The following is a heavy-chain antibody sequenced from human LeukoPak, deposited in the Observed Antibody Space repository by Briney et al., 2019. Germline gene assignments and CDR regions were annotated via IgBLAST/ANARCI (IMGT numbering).Heavy chain of an antibody. CDR3: ASTAMTTVTTSWFDP. CDR2: INHSGST. Sequence: SETLSLTCAVYGGSFSGYYWSWIRRPPGKGLEWIGEINHSGSTNYNPSLKSRVTISVDTSKNQFSLKLSSVTAADTAVYYCASTAMTTVTTSWFDPWGQGTLVTVSS. CDR1: GGSFSGYY. D-gene: IGHD4-17*01. J-gene: IGHJ5*02. V-gene: IGHV4-34*01.